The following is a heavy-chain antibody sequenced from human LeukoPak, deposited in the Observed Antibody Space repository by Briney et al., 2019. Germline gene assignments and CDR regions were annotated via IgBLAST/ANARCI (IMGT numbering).Heavy chain of an antibody. CDR3: AKDFQYYDILTGLFDY. Sequence: GGSLRLSCAASGFTFSSYEMNWVRQAPGKGLEWVSYISSSGSTIYYADSVKGRFTISRDNSKNTLYLQMNSLRAEDTAVYYCAKDFQYYDILTGLFDYWGQGTLVTVSS. V-gene: IGHV3-48*03. CDR1: GFTFSSYE. J-gene: IGHJ4*02. D-gene: IGHD3-9*01. CDR2: ISSSGSTI.